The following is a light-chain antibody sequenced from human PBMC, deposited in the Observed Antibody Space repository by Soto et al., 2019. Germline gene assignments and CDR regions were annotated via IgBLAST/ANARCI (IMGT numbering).Light chain of an antibody. CDR3: KQYNSYLST. CDR2: KAS. CDR1: QSISSW. Sequence: DIQMTQSPSTLSASVGDRVTITCRASQSISSWLAWYQQKPGKAPKVLIYKASSLDSGVPSRFSGSGSGTEFTLTINSQQPDDFATYYCKQYNSYLSTFAQGTKVDIK. J-gene: IGKJ1*01. V-gene: IGKV1-5*03.